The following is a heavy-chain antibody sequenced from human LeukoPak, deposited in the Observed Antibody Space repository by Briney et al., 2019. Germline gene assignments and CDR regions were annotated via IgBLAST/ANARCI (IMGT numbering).Heavy chain of an antibody. CDR3: ARGEARFDY. J-gene: IGHJ4*02. Sequence: GGSLRLSCAASGFTFSSYAMSWVRQAPGKGLEWVSGISWNSGSIGYADSVKGRFTISRDNAKNSLYLQMNSLTDEDTAVYFCARGEARFDYWGQGTLVTVSS. CDR1: GFTFSSYA. V-gene: IGHV3-9*01. CDR2: ISWNSGSI.